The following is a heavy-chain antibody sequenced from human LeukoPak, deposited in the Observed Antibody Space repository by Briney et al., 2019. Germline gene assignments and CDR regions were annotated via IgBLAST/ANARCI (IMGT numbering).Heavy chain of an antibody. CDR2: ISYDGSNK. CDR1: GFTFSSYA. V-gene: IGHV3-30-3*01. Sequence: GGSLRLSCAASGFTFSSYAMHWVRQAPGKGLEWVAVISYDGSNKYYADSVKGRFTISRDNSKNTLYLQMSSLRAEDTVVYYCARSYYYDSSGYFSYWGQGTLVTVSS. D-gene: IGHD3-22*01. CDR3: ARSYYYDSSGYFSY. J-gene: IGHJ4*02.